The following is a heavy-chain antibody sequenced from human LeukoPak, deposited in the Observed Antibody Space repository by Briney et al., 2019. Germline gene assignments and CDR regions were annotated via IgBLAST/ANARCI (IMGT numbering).Heavy chain of an antibody. CDR2: VYGGGNT. J-gene: IGHJ4*02. CDR3: SRGRKGGYNYAAIDF. V-gene: IGHV4-38-2*02. D-gene: IGHD5-18*01. Sequence: PSGTLSLTCTVSGYSIRSAYYWGWIRRSPGKGLEWIGAVYGGGNTHYNPSLESRVKISPDTSKNQFSLKLTSVTAADTAVYYCSRGRKGGYNYAAIDFWGQGTLVTVSS. CDR1: GYSIRSAYY.